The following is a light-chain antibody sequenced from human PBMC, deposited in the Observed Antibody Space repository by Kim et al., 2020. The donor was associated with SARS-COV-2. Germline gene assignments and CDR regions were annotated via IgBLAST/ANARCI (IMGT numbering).Light chain of an antibody. V-gene: IGLV2-14*03. CDR3: SSYTSSKTWL. J-gene: IGLJ3*02. CDR2: DVT. Sequence: GQSITISCTGTNSDSGGYNYVSWYQHHPGKAPNLLIYDVTKRPSGVSNRFSGSKSGSTASLTISGLQAEDEADYYCSSYTSSKTWLFGGGTQLTVL. CDR1: NSDSGGYNY.